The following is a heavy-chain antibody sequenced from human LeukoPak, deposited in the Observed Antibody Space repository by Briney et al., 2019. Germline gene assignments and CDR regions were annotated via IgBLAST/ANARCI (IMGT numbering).Heavy chain of an antibody. CDR1: GFTFSSYA. Sequence: GGSLRLSCAASGFTFSSYAMHWVRQAPGKGLEWVAVISYDGSNKYDADSVKGRFTISRDNSKNTLYLQMNSLRAEDTAVYYCARDVHYDSSGSFDYWGQGTLVSVSS. J-gene: IGHJ4*02. CDR2: ISYDGSNK. CDR3: ARDVHYDSSGSFDY. V-gene: IGHV3-30*04. D-gene: IGHD3-22*01.